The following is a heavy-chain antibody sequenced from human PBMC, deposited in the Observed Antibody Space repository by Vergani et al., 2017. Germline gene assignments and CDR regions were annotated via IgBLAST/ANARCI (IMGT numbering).Heavy chain of an antibody. J-gene: IGHJ6*02. CDR2: IYSGGST. Sequence: EVQLVESGGGLIQPGGSLRLSCAASGFTVSSNYMSWVRQAPGKGLEWVSVIYSGGSTYYADSVKGRFSISRDNSKNTRYLQMNSLRAEDTAVYDCARVSSGWRGYYYYYGMDVWGQGTTVTVSS. CDR3: ARVSSGWRGYYYYYGMDV. V-gene: IGHV3-53*01. D-gene: IGHD6-19*01. CDR1: GFTVSSNY.